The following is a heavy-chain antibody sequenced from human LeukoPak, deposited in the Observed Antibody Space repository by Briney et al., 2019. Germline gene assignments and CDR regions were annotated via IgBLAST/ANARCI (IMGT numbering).Heavy chain of an antibody. CDR1: GYTFTTYD. V-gene: IGHV1-8*01. CDR3: ARGRGSGHKENWFDP. CDR2: MNPNSGNT. Sequence: WASVKVSCKASGYTFTTYDINWVRQATGQGLEWMGWMNPNSGNTGYAQKFQGRVTMTRNTSITTAYMELSSLRSEDTAVSYCARGRGSGHKENWFDPWGQGTLVTVSS. J-gene: IGHJ5*02. D-gene: IGHD6-19*01.